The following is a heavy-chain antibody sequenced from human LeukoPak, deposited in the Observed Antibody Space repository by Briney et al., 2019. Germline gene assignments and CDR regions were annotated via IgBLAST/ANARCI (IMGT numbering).Heavy chain of an antibody. D-gene: IGHD2-21*02. CDR3: ARVGFNSRRWGRRGAFDI. V-gene: IGHV4-39*07. CDR1: GGSISSSNYY. Sequence: SETLSLTCAVSGGSISSSNYYWGWFRQSPGKGLEWIGNIYSSGNTYYNASLKSRVTISVDTSKNQFSLKLSSVTAADTAVYYCARVGFNSRRWGRRGAFDIWGQGTMVTVSS. CDR2: IYSSGNT. J-gene: IGHJ3*02.